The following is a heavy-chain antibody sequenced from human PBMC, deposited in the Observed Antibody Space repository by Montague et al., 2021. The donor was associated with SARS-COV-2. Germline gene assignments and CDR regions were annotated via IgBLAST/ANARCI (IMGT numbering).Heavy chain of an antibody. CDR3: AKDVAPGTGTHY. D-gene: IGHD1-1*01. Sequence: SETLSLTCSVSGGSISRDYWSWIRQSPGKGLEWTGYVYYGVTTDYNPSLKSRVIISADRSKNQFSLKLRSVTAADTGVYYCAKDVAPGTGTHYWGQGTLVTVSS. V-gene: IGHV4-59*01. CDR2: VYYGVTT. J-gene: IGHJ4*02. CDR1: GGSISRDY.